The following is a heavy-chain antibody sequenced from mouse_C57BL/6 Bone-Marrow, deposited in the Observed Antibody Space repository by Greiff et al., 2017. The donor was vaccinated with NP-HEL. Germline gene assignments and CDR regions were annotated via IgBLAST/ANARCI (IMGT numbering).Heavy chain of an antibody. D-gene: IGHD1-1*01. J-gene: IGHJ1*03. CDR3: ARGSFYYYGSSYDWYFDV. CDR1: GYTFTSYW. V-gene: IGHV1-69*01. CDR2: IDPSDSYT. Sequence: QVQLQQSGAELVMPGASVKLSCKASGYTFTSYWMHWVKQRPGQGLEWIGEIDPSDSYTNYNQKFKGKSTLTVDKSSSTAYMQLSSLTSEDSAVYYCARGSFYYYGSSYDWYFDVWGTGTTVTVSS.